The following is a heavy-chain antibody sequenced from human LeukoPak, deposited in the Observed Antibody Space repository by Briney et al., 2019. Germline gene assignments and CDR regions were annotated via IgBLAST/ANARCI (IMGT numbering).Heavy chain of an antibody. D-gene: IGHD2-2*01. CDR2: ISYDGSNK. Sequence: GGSLRLSCAASGFTFSSYAMSWVRQAPGKGLEWVAVISYDGSNKYYADSVKGRFTISRDNSKNTLYLQMNSLRAEDTAVYYCARDIDQTLDYWGQGTLVTVSS. CDR3: ARDIDQTLDY. V-gene: IGHV3-30-3*01. CDR1: GFTFSSYA. J-gene: IGHJ4*02.